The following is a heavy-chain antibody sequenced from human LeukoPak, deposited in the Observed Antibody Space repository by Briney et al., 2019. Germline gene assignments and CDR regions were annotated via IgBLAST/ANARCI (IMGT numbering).Heavy chain of an antibody. CDR3: ARDLSGGYSLDY. J-gene: IGHJ4*02. D-gene: IGHD5-18*01. Sequence: GRSLRLSCAASGFTFSSYGMHWVRQAPGKGLEWVAIISYDGSNKYYADSVKGRFTISRDNSKNTLYLQMNSLRAEDTAVYYCARDLSGGYSLDYWGQGTLVTVSS. CDR2: ISYDGSNK. V-gene: IGHV3-30*03. CDR1: GFTFSSYG.